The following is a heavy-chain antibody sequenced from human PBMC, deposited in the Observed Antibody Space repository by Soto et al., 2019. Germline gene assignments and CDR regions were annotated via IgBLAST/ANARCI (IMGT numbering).Heavy chain of an antibody. Sequence: ASVKVSCKVSGYTLTGLSMHWVRQAPGKGLEWMGGFDPEDGETIYAQKFQGRVTMTEDTSTDTAYMELSSLRSEDTAVYYCATASGEVKAYHYGMDVWGQGTPVTVSS. CDR3: ATASGEVKAYHYGMDV. CDR1: GYTLTGLS. J-gene: IGHJ6*02. D-gene: IGHD4-17*01. CDR2: FDPEDGET. V-gene: IGHV1-24*01.